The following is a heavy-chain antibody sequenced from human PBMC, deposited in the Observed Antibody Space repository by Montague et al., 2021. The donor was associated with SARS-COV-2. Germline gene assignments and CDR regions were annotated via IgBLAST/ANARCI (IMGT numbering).Heavy chain of an antibody. CDR3: ARAERGSCGDGNCYQYFFNY. Sequence: CAISGDSVSTNSGTWNWVWLSPSRGLEWLGRTYYRSEWYSDYSVSVKSRISINPDTSKNQFSLQLNSVTPEDTAVYYCARAERGSCGDGNCYQYFFNYWGQGTRVTVSS. CDR1: GDSVSTNSGT. D-gene: IGHD2-15*01. CDR2: TYYRSEWYS. J-gene: IGHJ4*02. V-gene: IGHV6-1*01.